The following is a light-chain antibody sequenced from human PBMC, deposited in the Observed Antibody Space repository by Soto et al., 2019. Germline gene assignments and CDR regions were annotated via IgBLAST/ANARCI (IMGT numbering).Light chain of an antibody. V-gene: IGKV3-20*01. CDR2: GAS. J-gene: IGKJ1*01. CDR1: QSFSSSY. CDR3: QQYGTSPWT. Sequence: EIVLTQSPGTLSLSPGERATLSCRASQSFSSSYLAWYQQKPGQAPGLLISGASTRANGIPDRFSGSGSGTDFTLTISRLEPEDFAVYYCQQYGTSPWTFGQGTKVEIK.